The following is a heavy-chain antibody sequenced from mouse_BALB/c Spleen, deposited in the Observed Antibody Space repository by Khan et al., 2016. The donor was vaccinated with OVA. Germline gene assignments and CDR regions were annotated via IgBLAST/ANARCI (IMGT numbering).Heavy chain of an antibody. D-gene: IGHD1-1*01. J-gene: IGHJ2*01. CDR3: ARGNYYGYCFDY. Sequence: VQLKQSGPGLVKPSQSLSLICTVTGYSITSGYAWNWIRQFPGNKLEWMGYISYSGVTSYTPSLKSRISITRDTSKNQFFLQLNSVTTEDTATYYCARGNYYGYCFDYWGQGTTLTVSS. CDR2: ISYSGVT. CDR1: GYSITSGYA. V-gene: IGHV3-2*02.